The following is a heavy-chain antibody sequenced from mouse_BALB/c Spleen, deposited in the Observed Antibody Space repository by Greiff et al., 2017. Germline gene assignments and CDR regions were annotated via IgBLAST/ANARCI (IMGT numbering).Heavy chain of an antibody. Sequence: EVQLVESGGGLVQPGGSRKLSCAASGFTFSSFGMHWVRQAPENGLEWVAYISSGSSTIYYADTVKGRFTISRDNPKNTLFLQMTSLRSEDTAMYYCARDGYYAYYYAMDYWGQGTSVTVSS. CDR3: ARDGYYAYYYAMDY. CDR2: ISSGSSTI. J-gene: IGHJ4*01. D-gene: IGHD2-3*01. V-gene: IGHV5-17*02. CDR1: GFTFSSFG.